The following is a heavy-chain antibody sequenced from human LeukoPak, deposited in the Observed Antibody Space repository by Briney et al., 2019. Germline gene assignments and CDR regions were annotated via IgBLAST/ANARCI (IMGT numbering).Heavy chain of an antibody. D-gene: IGHD5-24*01. CDR3: ARGEMATIPIDY. Sequence: QPGGSLRLSCAASGFTVSSNYMSWVRQAPGKGLEWVSVIYSGGSTYYADSVKGRFTISRDNSKNTLYLQMNSLKAEDTAVYYCARGEMATIPIDYWGQGTLVTVSS. J-gene: IGHJ4*02. V-gene: IGHV3-66*02. CDR2: IYSGGST. CDR1: GFTVSSNY.